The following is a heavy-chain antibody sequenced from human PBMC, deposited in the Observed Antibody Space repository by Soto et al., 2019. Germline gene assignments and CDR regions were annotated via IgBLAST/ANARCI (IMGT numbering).Heavy chain of an antibody. J-gene: IGHJ5*02. CDR2: IPSDGSNK. V-gene: IGHV3-30*18. CDR3: AKDFHPSQSYALYNWFDP. D-gene: IGHD3-16*01. CDR1: GCTFSTYG. Sequence: QVKLVESGGGVVQPGRSLRLSCAASGCTFSTYGMFWVRQPPGKGLEWVAAIPSDGSNKYYADSVKGRFTISRDNSKNTLFLQMDSLRTEDTAVYYCAKDFHPSQSYALYNWFDPWGQGTLVTVSS.